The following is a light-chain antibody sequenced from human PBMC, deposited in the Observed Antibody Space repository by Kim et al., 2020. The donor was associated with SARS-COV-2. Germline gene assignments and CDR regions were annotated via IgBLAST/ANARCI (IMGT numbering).Light chain of an antibody. CDR2: YDS. CDR3: QVWDSSSDHWV. Sequence: APGKTARITCGGNNMGSKSVHGYQQKPGQAPVLVIYYDSDRPSGIPERVSGSNSGNTATLTISRVEAGDEADYYCQVWDSSSDHWVFGGGTQLTVL. V-gene: IGLV3-21*04. J-gene: IGLJ3*02. CDR1: NMGSKS.